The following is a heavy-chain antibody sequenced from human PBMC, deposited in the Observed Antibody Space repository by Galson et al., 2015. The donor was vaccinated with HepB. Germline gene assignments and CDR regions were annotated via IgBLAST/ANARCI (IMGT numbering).Heavy chain of an antibody. J-gene: IGHJ4*02. CDR3: ARDWDTHYYGSGPRYFDY. D-gene: IGHD3-10*01. CDR1: GFTFSSYS. V-gene: IGHV3-21*01. Sequence: SLRLSCAASGFTFSSYSMNWVRQAPGKGLEWVSSISSSSSYVYYADSVKGRFTISRDNAKNSLYLQMNSLRAEDTAVYYCARDWDTHYYGSGPRYFDYWGQGTLVTVSS. CDR2: ISSSSSYV.